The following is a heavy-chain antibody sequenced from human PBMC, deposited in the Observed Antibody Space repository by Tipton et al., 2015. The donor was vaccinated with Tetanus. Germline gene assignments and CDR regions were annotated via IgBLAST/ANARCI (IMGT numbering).Heavy chain of an antibody. CDR2: IHYSGST. Sequence: TLSLTCSVSGDSISSGGHYWGWIRQHPGKGLEWIGNIHYSGSTFYNPSLKSRVTISVDTSMNQFSLKLNSVTAADTAVYYCAREGAPRAFDIWGQGTMVTVSS. CDR1: GDSISSGGHY. J-gene: IGHJ3*02. CDR3: AREGAPRAFDI. V-gene: IGHV4-31*03.